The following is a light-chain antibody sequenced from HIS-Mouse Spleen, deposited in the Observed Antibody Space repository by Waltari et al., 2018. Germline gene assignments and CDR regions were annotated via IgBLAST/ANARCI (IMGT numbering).Light chain of an antibody. Sequence: QSALTQPASVSGSPGQSITIPCTGTSSDVGSYNLFSWYQQHPGKAPKLMSYEGSKRPSGVSNRFSGSKSGNTASLTISGLQAEDEADYYCCSYAGSSTWVFGGGTKLTVL. J-gene: IGLJ3*02. V-gene: IGLV2-23*01. CDR2: EGS. CDR1: SSDVGSYNL. CDR3: CSYAGSSTWV.